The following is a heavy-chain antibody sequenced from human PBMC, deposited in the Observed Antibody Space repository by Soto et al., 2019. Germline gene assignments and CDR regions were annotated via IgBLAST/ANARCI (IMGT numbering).Heavy chain of an antibody. J-gene: IGHJ4*02. CDR3: AKDRRTTMTPLHN. CDR1: GFTFSSYA. D-gene: IGHD3-22*01. V-gene: IGHV3-23*01. Sequence: EVQLLESGGGLVQPGGSLRLSCAASGFTFSSYAMSWVRQAPGKGLEWVSAISGSGGSTYYADSVKGRFTISRDNSKNTLYLHMNSLRAEDTAVYYWAKDRRTTMTPLHNWGQGTLVTVSS. CDR2: ISGSGGST.